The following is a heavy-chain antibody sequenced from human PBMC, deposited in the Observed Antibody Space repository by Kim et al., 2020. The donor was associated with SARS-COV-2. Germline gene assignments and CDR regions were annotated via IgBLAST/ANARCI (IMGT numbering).Heavy chain of an antibody. CDR3: TTDGTLAVAGSGFDY. J-gene: IGHJ4*02. D-gene: IGHD6-19*01. V-gene: IGHV3-15*01. CDR1: GFTFSNAW. CDR2: IKSKTDGGTT. Sequence: LSLTCAASGFTFSNAWMSWVRQAPGKGLEWVGRIKSKTDGGTTDYAAPVKGRFTISRDDSKNTLYLQMNSLKTEDTAVYYCTTDGTLAVAGSGFDYWGQGTLVTVSS.